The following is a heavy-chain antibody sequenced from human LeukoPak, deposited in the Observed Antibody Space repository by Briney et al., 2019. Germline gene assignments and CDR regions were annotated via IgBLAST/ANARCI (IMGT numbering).Heavy chain of an antibody. D-gene: IGHD5-18*01. CDR3: ARAPIQLWLGPPFDY. CDR2: MNPNSGNT. V-gene: IGHV1-8*01. Sequence: ASVKVSCKASGYTFTSCDINWVRQATGQGLEWMGWMNPNSGNTGYAQKFQGRVTMTRNTSISTAYMELSSLRSEDTAVYYCARAPIQLWLGPPFDYWGQGTLVTVSS. CDR1: GYTFTSCD. J-gene: IGHJ4*02.